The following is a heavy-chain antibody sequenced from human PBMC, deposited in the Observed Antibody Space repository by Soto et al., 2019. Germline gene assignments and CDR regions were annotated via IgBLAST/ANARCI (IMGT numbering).Heavy chain of an antibody. CDR3: ARENDLLQCGGNYYYILDV. CDR2: ILPLFRTP. D-gene: IGHD1-26*01. CDR1: GGTFSSSA. V-gene: IGHV1-69*12. J-gene: IGHJ6*02. Sequence: QVQLVQSGAEMKEPGSSVKVSCKTSGGTFSSSAISWLRQAPGQGLEWMGGILPLFRTPDYAQKFQGRVTIAAYEATSTAYMELSSLRSDDTDIYYYARENDLLQCGGNYYYILDVWGQGTTITVSS.